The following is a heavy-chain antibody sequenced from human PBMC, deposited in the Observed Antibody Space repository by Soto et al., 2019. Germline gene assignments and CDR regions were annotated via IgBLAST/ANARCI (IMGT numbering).Heavy chain of an antibody. D-gene: IGHD1-26*01. CDR1: GYTFNTYG. J-gene: IGHJ5*02. CDR3: ASDGRGAEGFDP. CDR2: IGTHNGDT. Sequence: QVQLVQSGPEVKKPGASVKVSCKASGYTFNTYGFSWVRQAPGQGLEWVGWIGTHNGDTTYAQKFQGRVTMTIDTSTTTSYMELRSLTADDTAMYFCASDGRGAEGFDPWGQGTLVTVSS. V-gene: IGHV1-18*01.